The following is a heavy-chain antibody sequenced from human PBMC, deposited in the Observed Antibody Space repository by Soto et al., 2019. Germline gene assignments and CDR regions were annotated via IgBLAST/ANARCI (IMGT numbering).Heavy chain of an antibody. CDR2: ISAYNGNT. V-gene: IGHV1-18*01. Sequence: AAVKVSCKASGYTFTSYGISWVRQAPGQGREWMGWISAYNGNTNYAQKLQGRVTMTTDTSTSTAYMELRSLRSDDTAVYYCAGGGPYYDFWSGYSSYFDYWGQGTLVTVSS. J-gene: IGHJ4*02. D-gene: IGHD3-3*01. CDR1: GYTFTSYG. CDR3: AGGGPYYDFWSGYSSYFDY.